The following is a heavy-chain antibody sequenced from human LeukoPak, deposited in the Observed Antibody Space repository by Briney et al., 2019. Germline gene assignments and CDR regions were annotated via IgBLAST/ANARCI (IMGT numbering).Heavy chain of an antibody. D-gene: IGHD6-13*01. CDR3: AKKGIAAADAFDI. CDR1: GYSFTSYW. CDR2: IDPGDSDT. J-gene: IGHJ3*02. V-gene: IGHV5-51*01. Sequence: GESLKISCKGSGYSFTSYWISWVRQMPGKGLEWMGIIDPGDSDTRYSPSFQGQVTISADKSISTAYLQWNSVKASDTAMYYCAKKGIAAADAFDIWGQGTMVTVSS.